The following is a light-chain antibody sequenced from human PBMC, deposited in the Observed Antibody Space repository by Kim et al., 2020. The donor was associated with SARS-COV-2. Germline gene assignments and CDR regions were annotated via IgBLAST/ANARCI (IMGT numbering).Light chain of an antibody. V-gene: IGLV1-51*01. Sequence: FTISCSGLDPDLAEPSVSWYPQLPGTAPKLFFYDSNHRPSGIPDRFAGSKSGTSAALDITGLRTGDEADYYCGTWDSSLIALVFGGGTQLTVL. CDR3: GTWDSSLIALV. CDR2: DSN. J-gene: IGLJ2*01. CDR1: DPDLAEPS.